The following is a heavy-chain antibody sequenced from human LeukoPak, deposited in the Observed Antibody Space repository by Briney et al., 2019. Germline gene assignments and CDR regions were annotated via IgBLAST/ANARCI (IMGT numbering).Heavy chain of an antibody. D-gene: IGHD5-18*01. CDR1: GGSISSYY. J-gene: IGHJ4*02. CDR3: ARGRYNYALEDYFDY. V-gene: IGHV4-59*01. Sequence: SETLSLTCTVSGGSISSYYWSWIRQPPGKGLEWIGYIYYSGSTNYNPSLKSRVTISGDTFKNQVSLKVSSVTAADTAVYYCARGRYNYALEDYFDYWGQGTLVTVSS. CDR2: IYYSGST.